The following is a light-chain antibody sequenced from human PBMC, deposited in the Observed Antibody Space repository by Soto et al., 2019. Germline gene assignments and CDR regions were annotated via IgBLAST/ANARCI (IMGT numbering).Light chain of an antibody. CDR1: QSVSSN. J-gene: IGKJ1*01. CDR3: QQHNNWPSWT. V-gene: IGKV3-15*01. CDR2: GAS. Sequence: EIVMTQSPATLSVSPGERATLSCRASQSVSSNLAWYQQKPGQAPRLLMYGASTRATGIPARFSGSGSGTEFTLTISSLQSEDSAVYYCQQHNNWPSWTFGQGT.